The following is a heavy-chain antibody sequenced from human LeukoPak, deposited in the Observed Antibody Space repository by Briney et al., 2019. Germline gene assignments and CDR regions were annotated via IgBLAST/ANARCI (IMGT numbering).Heavy chain of an antibody. CDR1: GYTFTTYF. CDR2: INPSDTST. Sequence: ASVKVSCKASGYTFTTYFMHWVRQAPGQGLEWMGIINPSDTSTNYPQRFQGRLTTTRDTFTSTVYMELSGLTSEDSAVYYCARVQGNGDYSDAWGQGTLVTVSS. D-gene: IGHD4-17*01. J-gene: IGHJ1*01. V-gene: IGHV1-46*01. CDR3: ARVQGNGDYSDA.